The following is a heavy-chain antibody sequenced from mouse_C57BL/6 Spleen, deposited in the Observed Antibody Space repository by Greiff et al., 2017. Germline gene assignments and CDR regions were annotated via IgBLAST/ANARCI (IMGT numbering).Heavy chain of an antibody. V-gene: IGHV1-69*01. CDR3: ARSKGNYYGSSYAMDY. CDR1: GYTFTSYW. J-gene: IGHJ4*01. CDR2: IDPSDSYT. Sequence: VQLQQPGAELVMPGASVKLSCKASGYTFTSYWMHRVKQRPGQGLEWIGEIDPSDSYTNYNQKFKGKSTLTVDKSSSTAYMQLSSLTSEDSAVYYCARSKGNYYGSSYAMDYWGQGTSVTVSS. D-gene: IGHD1-1*01.